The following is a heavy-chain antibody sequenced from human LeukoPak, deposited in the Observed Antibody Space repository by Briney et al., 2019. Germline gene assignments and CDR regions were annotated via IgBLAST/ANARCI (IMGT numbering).Heavy chain of an antibody. J-gene: IGHJ4*02. D-gene: IGHD2-2*01. CDR2: IKSKTDGGTT. Sequence: GGSLRLSCAASGFTFSNAWMSWVRQAPGKGLEWVGRIKSKTDGGTTDYAAPVKGRFTISRDDSKNTLYLQMNSLKTEDTAVYYCTTLYCSSTSCYYGDYFDYWGQGTLVTVSS. CDR3: TTLYCSSTSCYYGDYFDY. CDR1: GFTFSNAW. V-gene: IGHV3-15*01.